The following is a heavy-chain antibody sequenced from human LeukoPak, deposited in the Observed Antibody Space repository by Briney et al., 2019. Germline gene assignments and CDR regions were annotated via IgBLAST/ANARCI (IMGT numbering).Heavy chain of an antibody. V-gene: IGHV3-23*01. CDR3: AKLIPAVDCSRTSCYGFDY. CDR1: GFSFSSYA. J-gene: IGHJ4*02. D-gene: IGHD2-2*01. CDR2: ITASGGNT. Sequence: GGSLRLSCAASGFSFSSYAMSWVRQAPGKVLEWVSGITASGGNTYYTDSVKGRSTISRDNSKNTLYLQMSSLRAEDTAVYYCAKLIPAVDCSRTSCYGFDYWGQGTLVTVSS.